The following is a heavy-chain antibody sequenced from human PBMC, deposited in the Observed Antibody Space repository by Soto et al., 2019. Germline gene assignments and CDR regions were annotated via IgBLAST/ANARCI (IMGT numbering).Heavy chain of an antibody. D-gene: IGHD1-26*01. V-gene: IGHV1-18*04. J-gene: IGHJ4*02. Sequence: QVQLVQSGAEVKNPGASVRVSCKASGYTFTDYGVSWVRQAPGQGLEWMGWISAYNGDTNYAQKFQGRVTMTKDTSTSTAYMELGSLRSDDTAIYYCARDRRGSTSMFDYWGQGTLVTVSS. CDR2: ISAYNGDT. CDR3: ARDRRGSTSMFDY. CDR1: GYTFTDYG.